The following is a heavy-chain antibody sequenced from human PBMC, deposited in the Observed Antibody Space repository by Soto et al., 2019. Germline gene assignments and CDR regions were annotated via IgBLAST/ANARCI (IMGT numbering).Heavy chain of an antibody. J-gene: IGHJ6*02. V-gene: IGHV1-58*01. CDR3: AADSRPYYYGMDV. CDR2: IVVGSGNT. CDR1: GFTFTSSA. Sequence: SVKVSCKASGFTFTSSAVQWVRQARGQRLEWIGWIVVGSGNTNYAQKFQERVTITRDVSTSTAYMELSSLRSEDTAVYYCAADSRPYYYGMDVWGQGTTVTVSS.